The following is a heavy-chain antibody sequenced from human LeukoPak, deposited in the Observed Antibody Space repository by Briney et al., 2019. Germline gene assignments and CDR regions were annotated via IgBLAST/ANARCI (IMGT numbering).Heavy chain of an antibody. CDR3: TTVLALLWFGELSPL. D-gene: IGHD3-10*01. J-gene: IGHJ4*02. Sequence: GGSLRLSCAASGFTFSNAWMSWVRQAPGKGLEWVGRIKSKTDGGTTDYAAPVKGRFTISRDDSKNTLYLQMNSLKTEDTAVYYCTTVLALLWFGELSPLWGQGTLVTVSS. CDR2: IKSKTDGGTT. CDR1: GFTFSNAW. V-gene: IGHV3-15*01.